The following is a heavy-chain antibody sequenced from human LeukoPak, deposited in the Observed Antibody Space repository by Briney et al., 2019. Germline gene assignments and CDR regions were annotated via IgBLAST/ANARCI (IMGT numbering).Heavy chain of an antibody. D-gene: IGHD3-9*01. CDR3: ARVMTGYSVLDY. Sequence: GRSLRLSCAASGFTFSNYGMHWVRQAPGKGLEWVAVIWYDGSNKYYADSVKGRFTISRDNSKNTLYLQMNSLRAEDTAVYYCARVMTGYSVLDYWGQGTLVTVSS. V-gene: IGHV3-33*01. CDR2: IWYDGSNK. CDR1: GFTFSNYG. J-gene: IGHJ4*02.